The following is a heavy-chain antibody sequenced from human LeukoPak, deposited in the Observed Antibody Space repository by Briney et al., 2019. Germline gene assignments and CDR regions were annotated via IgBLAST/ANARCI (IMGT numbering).Heavy chain of an antibody. D-gene: IGHD4-17*01. Sequence: GGSLRLSCAASGFTFNTYWMHWARQDPGKGLVWVSRINSDGTNTIYTDSVRGRFTISRDNAKNSLYLQMNSLRAEDTALYYCTKSATTVKQLTRYFDLWGRGTLVTVFS. J-gene: IGHJ2*01. V-gene: IGHV3-74*01. CDR3: TKSATTVKQLTRYFDL. CDR2: INSDGTNT. CDR1: GFTFNTYW.